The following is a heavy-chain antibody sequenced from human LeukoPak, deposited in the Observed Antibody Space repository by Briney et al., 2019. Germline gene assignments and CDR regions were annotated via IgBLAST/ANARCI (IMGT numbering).Heavy chain of an antibody. V-gene: IGHV3-30*18. Sequence: GGSLRLSCAASGFTFSSYGMHWVRQAPGKGLEWVAVISYDGSNKHYADSVKGRFTISRDNSKNTLYLQMNSLRAEDTAVYYCAKDGGDFWSGYYPDYWGQGTLVTVSS. CDR1: GFTFSSYG. J-gene: IGHJ4*02. CDR2: ISYDGSNK. D-gene: IGHD3-3*01. CDR3: AKDGGDFWSGYYPDY.